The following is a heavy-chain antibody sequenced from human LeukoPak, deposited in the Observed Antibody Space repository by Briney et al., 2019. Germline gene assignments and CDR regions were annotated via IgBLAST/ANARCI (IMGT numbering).Heavy chain of an antibody. CDR3: ARLQGDSTAVFDY. D-gene: IGHD2-21*01. Sequence: PSETLSLTCTVSGGSISSDYWSWIRQPPGKGLEWVAYIYYTGSTNYNPSLKSRVTISVDTSKNQFSLRLSSVTAADTAVYYCARLQGDSTAVFDYWGQGTLVSVSS. J-gene: IGHJ4*02. CDR2: IYYTGST. CDR1: GGSISSDY. V-gene: IGHV4-59*01.